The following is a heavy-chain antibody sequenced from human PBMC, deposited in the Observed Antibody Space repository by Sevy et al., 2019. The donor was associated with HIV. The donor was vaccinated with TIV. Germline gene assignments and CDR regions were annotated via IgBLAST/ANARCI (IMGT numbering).Heavy chain of an antibody. CDR3: AKNAVVVVAATPANWFDP. D-gene: IGHD2-15*01. CDR2: ISGSGGST. V-gene: IGHV3-23*01. CDR1: GFTFSSYA. J-gene: IGHJ5*02. Sequence: GESLKISCAASGFTFSSYAMSWVRQAPGKGLEWVSAISGSGGSTYYADSVKGRFTISRDNSKNTLYLQMNSLRAEDTAVYYCAKNAVVVVAATPANWFDPWGQGTLVTVSS.